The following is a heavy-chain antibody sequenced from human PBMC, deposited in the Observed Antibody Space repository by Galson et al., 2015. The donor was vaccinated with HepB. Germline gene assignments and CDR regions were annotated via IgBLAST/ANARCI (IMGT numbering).Heavy chain of an antibody. V-gene: IGHV5-51*01. J-gene: IGHJ3*02. CDR2: IYPGDSDT. CDR3: ARHAYDSSGYYYDNDAFDI. Sequence: QSGAAVKKPGESLKISCKGSGYSFTSYWIGCVLQMPGKGLEWMGIIYPGDSDTRYSPSFQGQVTISADKSISTAYLQWSSLKASDTAMYYCARHAYDSSGYYYDNDAFDIWGQGTMVTVSS. CDR1: GYSFTSYW. D-gene: IGHD3-22*01.